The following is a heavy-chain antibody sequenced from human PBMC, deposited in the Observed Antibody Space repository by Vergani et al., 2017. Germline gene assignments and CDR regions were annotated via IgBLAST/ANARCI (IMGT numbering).Heavy chain of an antibody. J-gene: IGHJ4*02. Sequence: QVQLQQWGAGLLKPSETLSLTCAVYGGSFSGYYWSWILQHPGKGLEWIGEINHSGSTNYNPSLKSRVTISVDTSKNQFSLKQSSLTAADTAVYYCARRFGTAETLFDYWGQGTLVTVSS. CDR1: GGSFSGYY. CDR3: ARRFGTAETLFDY. CDR2: INHSGST. V-gene: IGHV4-34*01. D-gene: IGHD3-10*01.